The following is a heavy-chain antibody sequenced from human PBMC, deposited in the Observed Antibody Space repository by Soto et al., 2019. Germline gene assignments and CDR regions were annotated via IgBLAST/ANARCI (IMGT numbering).Heavy chain of an antibody. CDR1: GYIFVNYG. J-gene: IGHJ6*02. Sequence: QVQLVQSGDEVKKPGASVKVSCKASGYIFVNYGIAWVRQAPGQGLEWMGWISPYTGNTHTATKVQGRLTMTTDTSSSTAYMDLGSLTSDDTAVYYCVMVDNYVTPTPQDVWGQGTTVTVSS. V-gene: IGHV1-18*01. CDR3: VMVDNYVTPTPQDV. D-gene: IGHD3-16*01. CDR2: ISPYTGNT.